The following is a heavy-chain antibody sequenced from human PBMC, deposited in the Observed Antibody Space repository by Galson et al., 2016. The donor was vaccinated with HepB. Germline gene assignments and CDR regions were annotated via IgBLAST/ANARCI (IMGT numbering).Heavy chain of an antibody. Sequence: SLRLSCADSGFTFSNAWMSWVRQAPGKGLEWVGRIKSKADGETTDYTAPVRGRFTISRDDSINTLYLQMTSLTPEDTAVYYCTTGRWGYGDHVPFYWGHGTLVTVSS. D-gene: IGHD4-17*01. CDR3: TTGRWGYGDHVPFY. V-gene: IGHV3-15*01. J-gene: IGHJ4*01. CDR1: GFTFSNAW. CDR2: IKSKADGETT.